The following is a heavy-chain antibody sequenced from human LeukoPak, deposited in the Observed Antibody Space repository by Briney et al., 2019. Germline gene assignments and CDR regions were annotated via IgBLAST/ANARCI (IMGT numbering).Heavy chain of an antibody. J-gene: IGHJ6*02. V-gene: IGHV3-43D*03. CDR3: AKDIWQQLVRGRNYYYGMDV. Sequence: GGSLRLSCAASGFTFDDYAMHWVRQAPGKGLEWVSLISWDGGSTYYADSVKGRFTISRDNSKNSLYLQMNSLRAEDTALYYCAKDIWQQLVRGRNYYYGMDVWGQGTTVTVSS. CDR1: GFTFDDYA. D-gene: IGHD6-13*01. CDR2: ISWDGGST.